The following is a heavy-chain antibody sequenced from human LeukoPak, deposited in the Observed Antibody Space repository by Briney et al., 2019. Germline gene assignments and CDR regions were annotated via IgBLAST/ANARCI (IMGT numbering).Heavy chain of an antibody. D-gene: IGHD3-10*01. CDR1: GFTFSSYA. V-gene: IGHV3-23*01. CDR3: AKWFGEFDAFDI. Sequence: GGSLRLSCAASGFTFSSYAMSWVRQAPGRGLEWVSAISGSGGSTYYADSVKGRFTISRDNSKNTLYLQMNSLRAEDTAVYYCAKWFGEFDAFDIWGQGTMVTVSS. CDR2: ISGSGGST. J-gene: IGHJ3*02.